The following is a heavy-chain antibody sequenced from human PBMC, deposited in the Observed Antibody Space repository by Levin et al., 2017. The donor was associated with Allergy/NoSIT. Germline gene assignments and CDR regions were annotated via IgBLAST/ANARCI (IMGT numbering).Heavy chain of an antibody. V-gene: IGHV1-2*02. CDR1: GYTFTGYN. Sequence: ASVKVSCKASGYTFTGYNIHWVRQAPGQGLEWMGWINPNSGGTIYAQKFQGRVTMTRDTSITTAYMDLSSLTSDDTAVYYCARAPGGYYYDRSGSIDYWGQGTLVTVSS. CDR3: ARAPGGYYYDRSGSIDY. J-gene: IGHJ4*02. D-gene: IGHD3-22*01. CDR2: INPNSGGT.